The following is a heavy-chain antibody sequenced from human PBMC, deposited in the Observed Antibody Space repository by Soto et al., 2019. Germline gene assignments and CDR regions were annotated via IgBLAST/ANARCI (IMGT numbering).Heavy chain of an antibody. Sequence: QVHLVQSGAEVKKPGASVKVSCKGSGYAFTTYGITWVRQAPGQGLEWMGWISAHNGNTNYAQKLQGRVTVTRDTSTSTAYMELSSPRSNDTAVYYCARGRYGYYWGQGALVTVSS. J-gene: IGHJ4*02. CDR3: ARGRYGYY. CDR1: GYAFTTYG. CDR2: ISAHNGNT. V-gene: IGHV1-18*01. D-gene: IGHD1-1*01.